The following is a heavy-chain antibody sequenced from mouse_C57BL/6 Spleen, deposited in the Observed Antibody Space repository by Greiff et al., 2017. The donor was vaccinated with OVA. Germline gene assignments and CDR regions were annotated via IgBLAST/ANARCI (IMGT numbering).Heavy chain of an antibody. Sequence: EVHLVESGGDLVKPGGSLKLSCAASGFTFSSYGVSWVRQTPDKRLEWVATISSGGSYTYYPDSVKGRFTISRDNAKNTLYLQMSSLNSEATAMYYCATYYSNSSMDYWGQGTSVTVSS. CDR3: ATYYSNSSMDY. CDR2: ISSGGSYT. CDR1: GFTFSSYG. D-gene: IGHD2-5*01. J-gene: IGHJ4*01. V-gene: IGHV5-6*01.